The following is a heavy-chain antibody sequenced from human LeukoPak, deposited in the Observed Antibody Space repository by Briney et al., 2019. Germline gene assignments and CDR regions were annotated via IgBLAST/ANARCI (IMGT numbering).Heavy chain of an antibody. J-gene: IGHJ5*02. CDR3: ASQTPSFNWFDP. CDR2: IIPIFGTA. V-gene: IGHV1-69*13. Sequence: SVKVSCKASRGTFSTYAITWVRQAPGQGLEWMGGIIPIFGTANYAQKFQGRVTITADESTSTAYMELSSLRSEDTAVYYCASQTPSFNWFDPWGQGTLVTVSS. D-gene: IGHD3-16*02. CDR1: RGTFSTYA.